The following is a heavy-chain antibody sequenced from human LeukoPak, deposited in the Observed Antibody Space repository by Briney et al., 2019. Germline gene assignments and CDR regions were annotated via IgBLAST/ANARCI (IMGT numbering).Heavy chain of an antibody. Sequence: PGGSLRLSCAASGFTFSSYAMSWVRQAPGKGLEWVSAISGSGGSTYYADSVKGRFTISRDNSKNTPYLQMNSLRAEDTAVYYCAKDTAMVRGVSLGYWGQGTLVTVSS. V-gene: IGHV3-23*01. D-gene: IGHD3-10*01. CDR2: ISGSGGST. CDR3: AKDTAMVRGVSLGY. J-gene: IGHJ4*02. CDR1: GFTFSSYA.